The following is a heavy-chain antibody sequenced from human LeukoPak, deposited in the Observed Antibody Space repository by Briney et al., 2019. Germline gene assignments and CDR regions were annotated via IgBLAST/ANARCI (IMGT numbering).Heavy chain of an antibody. V-gene: IGHV1-18*01. J-gene: IGHJ3*02. Sequence: GASVKVSCKASGYTFTSYGISWVRQPPGKGLEWLGGTSAYNGNTNYAQKLQGRVTMTTDTSTSTAYMELRSLRSDDTAVYYCARDLKYYDSSGPSAFDIWGQGTMVTVSS. CDR2: TSAYNGNT. D-gene: IGHD3-22*01. CDR1: GYTFTSYG. CDR3: ARDLKYYDSSGPSAFDI.